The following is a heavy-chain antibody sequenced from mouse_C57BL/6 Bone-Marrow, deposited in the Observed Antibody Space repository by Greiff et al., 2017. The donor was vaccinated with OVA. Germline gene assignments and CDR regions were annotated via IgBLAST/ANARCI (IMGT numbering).Heavy chain of an antibody. D-gene: IGHD6-1*01. CDR3: TRGGWLALFAY. Sequence: EVQLQESGAGLVKPGGSLKLSCAASGFTFSSYAMSWVRQTPEKRLEWVAYISSGGDYIYYADTVKGRFTISRDNARNTLYLQMSSLKSEDTAMYYCTRGGWLALFAYWGQGTLVTVSA. CDR2: ISSGGDYI. V-gene: IGHV5-9-1*02. J-gene: IGHJ3*01. CDR1: GFTFSSYA.